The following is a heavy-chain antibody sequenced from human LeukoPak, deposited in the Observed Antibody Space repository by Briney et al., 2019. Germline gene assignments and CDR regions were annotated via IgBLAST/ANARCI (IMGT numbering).Heavy chain of an antibody. J-gene: IGHJ4*02. CDR3: AKDPGYCSGGSCYG. V-gene: IGHV3-23*01. CDR2: ISGSGGST. D-gene: IGHD2-15*01. CDR1: GFTFSDYA. Sequence: GGSLRLSGAASGFTFSDYAMSWVRQAPGKGLEWVSAISGSGGSTYYADSVKGRFTISRDNSKNTLYLQMNSLRAEDTAVYYCAKDPGYCSGGSCYGWGQGTLVTVSS.